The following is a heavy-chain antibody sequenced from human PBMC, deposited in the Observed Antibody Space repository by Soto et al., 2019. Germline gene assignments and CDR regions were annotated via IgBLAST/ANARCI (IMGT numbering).Heavy chain of an antibody. V-gene: IGHV3-33*01. CDR2: IWYDGSNK. CDR3: ARAPLEYSTVTYYYYGMDV. CDR1: GFTFSSYG. J-gene: IGHJ6*02. D-gene: IGHD2-21*01. Sequence: GGSLRLSCAASGFTFSSYGMHWVRQAPGKGLEWVAVIWYDGSNKYYADSVKGRFTISRDNSKNTLYLQMNSLRAEDTAVYYCARAPLEYSTVTYYYYGMDVWGQGTTVTVSS.